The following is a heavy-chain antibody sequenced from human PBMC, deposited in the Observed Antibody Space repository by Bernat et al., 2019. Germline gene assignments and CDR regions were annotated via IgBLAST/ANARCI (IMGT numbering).Heavy chain of an antibody. J-gene: IGHJ3*02. CDR3: ARDRLVGATLDAFDI. CDR2: ISAYNGNT. Sequence: QVQLVQSGAEVKKPGASVKVSCKASGYTFTSYGISWVRQAPGQGLEWMGWISAYNGNTNYAQKLQGRVTMTTDTSTSTAHMELRSLRSDDTAVYYCARDRLVGATLDAFDIWGQGTMVTVSS. CDR1: GYTFTSYG. D-gene: IGHD1-26*01. V-gene: IGHV1-18*01.